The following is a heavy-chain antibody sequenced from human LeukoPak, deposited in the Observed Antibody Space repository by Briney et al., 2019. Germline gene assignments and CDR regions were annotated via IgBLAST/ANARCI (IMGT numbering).Heavy chain of an antibody. V-gene: IGHV3-23*01. Sequence: PGGSLRLSCTASGFTFSTYAMIWVRQAPRKGLEWVSAVSGAGDSAYYADSVKGRFTISRDNSKNTLYLQMNSPRADDTAVYYCAEDRGYWGQGTLVTVSS. CDR2: VSGAGDSA. CDR1: GFTFSTYA. D-gene: IGHD5-24*01. CDR3: AEDRGY. J-gene: IGHJ4*02.